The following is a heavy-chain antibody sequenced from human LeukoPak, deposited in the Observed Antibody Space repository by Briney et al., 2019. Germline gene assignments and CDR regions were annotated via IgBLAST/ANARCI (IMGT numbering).Heavy chain of an antibody. CDR3: ARDLTVSATQISHYYYMDV. J-gene: IGHJ6*03. D-gene: IGHD6-25*01. Sequence: PGGSLRLSCAASGFTFSSYSMNWVRQAPGKGLEWVSYISSSSSTIYYADSVKGRFTISRDNAKNSLYLQMNSLRAEDTAVYYCARDLTVSATQISHYYYMDVWGKGTTVTVSS. CDR2: ISSSSSTI. CDR1: GFTFSSYS. V-gene: IGHV3-48*01.